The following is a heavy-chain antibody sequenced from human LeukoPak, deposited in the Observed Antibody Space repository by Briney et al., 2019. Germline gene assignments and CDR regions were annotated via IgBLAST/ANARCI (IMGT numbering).Heavy chain of an antibody. V-gene: IGHV4-34*01. D-gene: IGHD3-9*01. CDR1: GGSFSGYY. CDR3: ARLGPIRYFDWLLSWFDP. Sequence: PSETLSLTCAVYGGSFSGYYWSWIRQPPGKGLEWIGEINHSGSTNYNPSLKSRVTISVDTSKNQFSLKLSSVTAADTAVYYCARLGPIRYFDWLLSWFDPWRQGTLVTVSS. J-gene: IGHJ5*02. CDR2: INHSGST.